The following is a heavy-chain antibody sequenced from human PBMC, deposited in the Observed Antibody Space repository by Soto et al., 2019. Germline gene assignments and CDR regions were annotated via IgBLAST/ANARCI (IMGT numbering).Heavy chain of an antibody. CDR1: GGSFSGYY. CDR3: ARRPTNYDFWSGYSPDYYYHMDV. Sequence: SETLSLTCAVYGGSFSGYYWSWVRQPPGKGLEWIGEINHSGSTYYSPSLKSRVTISVDTSKSQFSLKLSSVTAADTAVYYCARRPTNYDFWSGYSPDYYYHMDVWGKGTTVTVSS. J-gene: IGHJ6*03. CDR2: INHSGST. V-gene: IGHV4-34*01. D-gene: IGHD3-3*01.